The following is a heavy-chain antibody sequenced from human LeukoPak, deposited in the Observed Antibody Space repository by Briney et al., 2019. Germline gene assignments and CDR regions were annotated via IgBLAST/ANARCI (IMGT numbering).Heavy chain of an antibody. D-gene: IGHD2/OR15-2a*01. CDR3: ARDGTTGGGAFDI. CDR2: IYYSGST. J-gene: IGHJ3*02. V-gene: IGHV4-59*01. Sequence: PSETLSLTCTVSGGSISSYYWSWIRQPPWKGLEWIGYIYYSGSTNYNPSLKSRVTISVDTSKNQFSLKLSSVTAADTAVYYCARDGTTGGGAFDIWGQGTMVTVSS. CDR1: GGSISSYY.